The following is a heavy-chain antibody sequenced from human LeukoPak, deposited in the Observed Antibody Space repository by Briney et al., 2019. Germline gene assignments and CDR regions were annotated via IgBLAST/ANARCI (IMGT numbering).Heavy chain of an antibody. J-gene: IGHJ4*02. CDR2: MNPNSGNT. Sequence: GASVKVSCKASGYTFTSYDINWVRQATGQGLEWMGWMNPNSGNTGYAQKFQGRVTITRNTSIGTAYMELSSLRSEDTAVYYCARDARIAAARYYGYWGQGTLVTVSS. D-gene: IGHD6-13*01. CDR3: ARDARIAAARYYGY. CDR1: GYTFTSYD. V-gene: IGHV1-8*03.